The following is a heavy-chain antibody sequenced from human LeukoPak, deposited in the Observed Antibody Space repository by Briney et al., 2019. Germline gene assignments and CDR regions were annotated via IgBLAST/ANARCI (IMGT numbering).Heavy chain of an antibody. J-gene: IGHJ3*02. CDR3: GNYPKEPFDI. CDR1: GFTFSNNW. CDR2: IKQDGSEK. V-gene: IGHV3-7*01. D-gene: IGHD5-24*01. Sequence: GGSLRLSCVASGFTFSNNWMSWVRQTPGKGLEWVAKIKQDGSEKLYVDSVEGRFTISRDNAKNSLYLQMSSLRAGDTALYSSGNYPKEPFDIWGQGTLVTVSS.